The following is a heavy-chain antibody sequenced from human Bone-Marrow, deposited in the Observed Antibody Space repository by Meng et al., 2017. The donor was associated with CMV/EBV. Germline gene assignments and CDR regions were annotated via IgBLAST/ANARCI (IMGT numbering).Heavy chain of an antibody. CDR3: TRDSGVYCSTTSCFPSKGMDV. Sequence: SETLSLTCTVSGGSISSGDYYWTWLRQHPGKGLEWIGNIFYSGSTLYNPSLRGRLTISVDTSKNLFSLKLTSVTAADSAIYYCTRDSGVYCSTTSCFPSKGMDVWGQGTTVTVSS. CDR1: GGSISSGDYY. J-gene: IGHJ6*02. D-gene: IGHD2-2*01. V-gene: IGHV4-31*03. CDR2: IFYSGST.